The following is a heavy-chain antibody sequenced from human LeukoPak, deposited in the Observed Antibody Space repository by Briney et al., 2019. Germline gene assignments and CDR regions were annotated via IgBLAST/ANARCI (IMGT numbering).Heavy chain of an antibody. Sequence: GGSPRLSCAASGFTFSNYWMHWVRQAPGKGLVWVSRINSDGSSINYADSVKGRFTISRDNAKNTLYLQMNSLRVEDTAVYYCASPFGVLIPWGQGTLVTVSS. CDR3: ASPFGVLIP. D-gene: IGHD3-3*01. CDR2: INSDGSSI. CDR1: GFTFSNYW. V-gene: IGHV3-74*01. J-gene: IGHJ5*02.